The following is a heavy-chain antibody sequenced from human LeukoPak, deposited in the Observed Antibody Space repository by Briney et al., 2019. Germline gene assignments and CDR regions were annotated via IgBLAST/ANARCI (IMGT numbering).Heavy chain of an antibody. CDR3: ARDPLYYDSSGYTAEMFDY. V-gene: IGHV4-34*01. Sequence: PSETLSLTCAVYGGSFSGYYWSWIRQPPGKGLEWIGEINHSGSTNYNPSLKSRVTISVDTSKNQFSLKLSSVTAADTAVYYCARDPLYYDSSGYTAEMFDYWGQGTLVTVSS. CDR2: INHSGST. J-gene: IGHJ4*02. CDR1: GGSFSGYY. D-gene: IGHD3-22*01.